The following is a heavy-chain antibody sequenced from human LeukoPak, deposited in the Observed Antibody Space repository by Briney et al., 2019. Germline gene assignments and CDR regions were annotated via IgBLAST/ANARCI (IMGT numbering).Heavy chain of an antibody. D-gene: IGHD2/OR15-2a*01. CDR3: AKSAGGFWEVLLLLFGPFDY. V-gene: IGHV3-23*01. J-gene: IGHJ4*02. Sequence: GGSLRLSCAASGFTFSTYVMIWVRQAPGKGLEWVSVISGSGGSTTYADSVKGRFTISRDTSNNILCLQMNSLRAEDTAVYYCAKSAGGFWEVLLLLFGPFDYWGQGIPVTVSS. CDR1: GFTFSTYV. CDR2: ISGSGGST.